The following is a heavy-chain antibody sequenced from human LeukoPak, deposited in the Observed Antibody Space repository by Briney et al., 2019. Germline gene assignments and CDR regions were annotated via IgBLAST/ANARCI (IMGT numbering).Heavy chain of an antibody. V-gene: IGHV3-23*01. CDR1: KFTFSNYA. CDR3: AKWPMGIGYYYYYMDV. J-gene: IGHJ6*03. CDR2: ISGSGDST. Sequence: GGSLRLSCAASKFTFSNYAMSWVRQAPGKGLEWVSAISGSGDSTYYADSVKGRFTISRDNSKNTLYLQMNSLRAEDTAVYYCAKWPMGIGYYYYYMDVWGKGTTVTISS. D-gene: IGHD7-27*01.